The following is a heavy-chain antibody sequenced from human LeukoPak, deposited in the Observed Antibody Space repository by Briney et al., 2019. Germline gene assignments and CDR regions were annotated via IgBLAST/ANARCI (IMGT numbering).Heavy chain of an antibody. V-gene: IGHV5-51*01. J-gene: IGHJ3*02. CDR2: IYPGDSDT. CDR1: GYDFTFYW. D-gene: IGHD3-22*01. Sequence: GESLKISCKGSGYDFTFYWVAWVRQMPGKGLEWMGIIYPGDSDTRYSPSFQGQVTISADKSISTAYLQWNSLKASDTAMYYCARSYYDSSGYYSLGVLDIWGQGTVVTVSS. CDR3: ARSYYDSSGYYSLGVLDI.